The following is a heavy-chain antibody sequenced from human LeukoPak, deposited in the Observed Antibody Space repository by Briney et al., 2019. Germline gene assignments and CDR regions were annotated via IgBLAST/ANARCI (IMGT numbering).Heavy chain of an antibody. D-gene: IGHD1-1*01. J-gene: IGHJ4*03. V-gene: IGHV4-34*01. CDR2: INHRGDT. CDR3: ARGPTISETGYFDY. Sequence: SETLSLTCAVYGGSFSAYYWSWIRQSPGKGLEWIAEINHRGDTNYNPSVKSRVSISVDTSKSQFSLKVTSLTAADTAVYYCARGPTISETGYFDYWGQGTLVTVSS. CDR1: GGSFSAYY.